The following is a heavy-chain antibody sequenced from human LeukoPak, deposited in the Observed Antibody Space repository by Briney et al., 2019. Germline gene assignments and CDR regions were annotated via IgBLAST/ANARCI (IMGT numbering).Heavy chain of an antibody. CDR2: IHPRSGET. CDR1: GYSLTAFY. J-gene: IGHJ4*02. V-gene: IGHV1-2*02. CDR3: ARDGEYGTGSYYRGCFDY. D-gene: IGHD3-10*01. Sequence: ASVKVSCKASGYSLTAFYIHWARQAPGQGLEWMGWIHPRSGETNYAYKFKGRVTMTRDTSISTAYMDLGSLGPDDTAVYYCARDGEYGTGSYYRGCFDYWGQGTLVTVSS.